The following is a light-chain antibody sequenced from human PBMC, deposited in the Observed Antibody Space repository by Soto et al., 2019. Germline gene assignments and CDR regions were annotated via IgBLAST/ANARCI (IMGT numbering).Light chain of an antibody. Sequence: EIVLTQSPGTLSLSPGERATLSCRASQSVSSNYLAWYQQKPGQAPKLLIYGASSGATGIPDRFSGSGSGIDFTLTISRLEPEDFAVYYCQQYGSSPRTFGQGTKVEIK. CDR2: GAS. CDR1: QSVSSNY. CDR3: QQYGSSPRT. V-gene: IGKV3-20*01. J-gene: IGKJ1*01.